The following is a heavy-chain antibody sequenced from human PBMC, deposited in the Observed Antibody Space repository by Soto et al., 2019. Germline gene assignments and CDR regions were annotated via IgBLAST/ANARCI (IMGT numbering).Heavy chain of an antibody. CDR1: GFTFTTCW. V-gene: IGHV3-7*03. J-gene: IGHJ4*02. Sequence: EVQLVESGGGLVQPGGSLRLSCEASGFTFTTCWMTWVRQAPGKGLEWVANINKDGSEKCFVDSVKGRFTISRDNAKNSLFLQMNSLRAEDTAVYYCATRPCEVNYDGVFDYWGQGALVTVSS. CDR2: INKDGSEK. CDR3: ATRPCEVNYDGVFDY. D-gene: IGHD3-16*01.